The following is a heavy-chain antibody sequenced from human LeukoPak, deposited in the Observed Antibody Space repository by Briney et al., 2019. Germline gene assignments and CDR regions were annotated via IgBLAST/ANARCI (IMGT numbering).Heavy chain of an antibody. J-gene: IGHJ4*02. CDR1: GFTLSRYA. D-gene: IGHD1-7*01. Sequence: GGSLRLSCVASGFTLSRYAMHWVRQAPGKGLEWVAFIQFDGDNKYYADSVKGRFTISRDNSQNSLYLQMNSLRAEDTAVYYCARDPDVGTADYWGQGTLVTVSS. CDR3: ARDPDVGTADY. CDR2: IQFDGDNK. V-gene: IGHV3-30*02.